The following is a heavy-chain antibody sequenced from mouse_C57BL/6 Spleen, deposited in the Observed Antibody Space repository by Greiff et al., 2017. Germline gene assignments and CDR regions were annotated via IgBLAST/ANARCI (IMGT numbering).Heavy chain of an antibody. V-gene: IGHV2-2*01. CDR1: GFSLTSYG. J-gene: IGHJ4*01. CDR2: IWSGGST. CDR3: ARRDYDYDGDSMDY. Sequence: QVQLQQSGPGLVQPSQSLSITCTVSGFSLTSYGVHWVRQSPGKGREWLGVIWSGGSTDYNAAFISRLSISKDNSKSQVFFKMNSLQADDTAIYYCARRDYDYDGDSMDYWGQGTSVTVSS. D-gene: IGHD2-4*01.